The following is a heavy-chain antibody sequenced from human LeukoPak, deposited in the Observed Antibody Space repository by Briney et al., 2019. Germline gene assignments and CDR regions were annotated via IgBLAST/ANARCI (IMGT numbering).Heavy chain of an antibody. D-gene: IGHD3-22*01. CDR1: GYSISSGTYY. CDR2: ISTSGST. V-gene: IGHV4-61*02. Sequence: SQTLSLTCTVSGYSISSGTYYWTWIRQPAGKGLEWIGRISTSGSTNYNPSLKSRVTISLDTSKNQFSLKLSSVTAADTAVYYCARDRMGYYDSSGYYDYWGQGTLVTVSS. J-gene: IGHJ4*02. CDR3: ARDRMGYYDSSGYYDY.